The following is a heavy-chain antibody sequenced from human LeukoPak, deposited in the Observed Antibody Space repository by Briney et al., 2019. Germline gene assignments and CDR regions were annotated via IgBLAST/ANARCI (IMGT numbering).Heavy chain of an antibody. D-gene: IGHD1-26*01. CDR1: GGTFSSYA. Sequence: SVKVSCKASGGTFSSYAISWVRQAPGQGLEWMGGIIPIFGTANYAQKFQGRVTITAEESTSTAYMELSSLRSEDTAVYYCARGGYSGSYYAQFDYWGQGTLVTVSS. J-gene: IGHJ4*02. CDR2: IIPIFGTA. CDR3: ARGGYSGSYYAQFDY. V-gene: IGHV1-69*13.